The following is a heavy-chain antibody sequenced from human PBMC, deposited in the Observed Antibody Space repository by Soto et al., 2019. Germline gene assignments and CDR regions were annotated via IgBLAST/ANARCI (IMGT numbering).Heavy chain of an antibody. CDR1: GFTFSSYS. CDR3: AREGAAVAGEFYYYYGMDV. V-gene: IGHV3-21*01. CDR2: ISSSSSYI. J-gene: IGHJ6*02. Sequence: GGSLRLSCAASGFTFSSYSMNWVRQAPGKGLEWVSSISSSSSYIYYADSVKGRFTISRDNAKNSLYLQMNSLRAEDTAVYYCAREGAAVAGEFYYYYGMDVWGQGTTVTVSS. D-gene: IGHD6-19*01.